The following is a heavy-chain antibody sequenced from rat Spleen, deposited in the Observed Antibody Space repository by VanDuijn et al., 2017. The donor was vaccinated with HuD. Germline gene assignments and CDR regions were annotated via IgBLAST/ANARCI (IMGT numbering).Heavy chain of an antibody. CDR1: GFTFNNYW. J-gene: IGHJ1*01. CDR2: IINTGGST. Sequence: EVPLVESGGGLVQPGRSLKLSCVASGFTFNNYWMTWIRQAPGKGLEWVASIINTGGSTYYPDSVKGRFTISRDNAKSTLYLQMDSLRSEDTATYYCTEHYTTDYYWYFDFWGPGTMVTVSS. CDR3: TEHYTTDYYWYFDF. V-gene: IGHV5-31*01. D-gene: IGHD1-6*01.